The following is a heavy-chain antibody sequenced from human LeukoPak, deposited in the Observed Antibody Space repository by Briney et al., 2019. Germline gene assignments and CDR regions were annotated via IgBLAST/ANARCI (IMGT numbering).Heavy chain of an antibody. CDR2: ISAYNGNT. D-gene: IGHD2-2*01. CDR1: GYTFTSYG. Sequence: GASVKVSCKASGYTFTSYGLSWVRQAPGQGLEWMGWISAYNGNTNYAQKLQGRVTMTTDTSTSTAYMELRSLRSDDTAVYYCARPSGYCSSTSCYPDWFDPWGQGTLVTVSS. J-gene: IGHJ5*02. CDR3: ARPSGYCSSTSCYPDWFDP. V-gene: IGHV1-18*01.